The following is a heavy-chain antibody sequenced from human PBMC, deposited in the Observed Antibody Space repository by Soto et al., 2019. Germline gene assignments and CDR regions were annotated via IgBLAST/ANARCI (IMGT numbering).Heavy chain of an antibody. CDR3: ARSYGARAVQPNRFDP. Sequence: QVQLQQWGAGLLKPSETLSLTCAVYGGSFSGYYWSWTRQPPGKGLEWIGEINHSGSTNYNPSLKSRVTISVDTSKNQFSLKLSSVTAADTAVYYCARSYGARAVQPNRFDPWGQGTLVTVSS. CDR1: GGSFSGYY. CDR2: INHSGST. J-gene: IGHJ5*02. D-gene: IGHD4-17*01. V-gene: IGHV4-34*01.